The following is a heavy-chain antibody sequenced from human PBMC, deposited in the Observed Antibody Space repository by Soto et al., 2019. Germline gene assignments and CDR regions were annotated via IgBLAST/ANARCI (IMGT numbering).Heavy chain of an antibody. CDR1: GFTFDDYG. V-gene: IGHV3-20*04. CDR2: INWNGGST. D-gene: IGHD2-15*01. Sequence: PGGSLRLSCAASGFTFDDYGMSWVRQAPGKGLEWVSGINWNGGSTGYADSVKGRFTISRDNAKNSLYLQMNSLRAEDTAVYFCVKASDGGWPYYFDSWGHGTLVTVSS. CDR3: VKASDGGWPYYFDS. J-gene: IGHJ4*01.